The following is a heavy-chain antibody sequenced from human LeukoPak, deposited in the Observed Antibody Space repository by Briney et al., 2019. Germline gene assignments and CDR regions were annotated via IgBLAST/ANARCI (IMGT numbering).Heavy chain of an antibody. CDR1: GFTFSSYS. J-gene: IGHJ4*02. CDR2: ISSSSSYI. CDR3: ARLAFPHRGPTDY. Sequence: GGSLRLSCAASGFTFSSYSMNWVRQAPGKGLEWVSSISSSSSYIYYADSVKGRLTISRDNAKNSLYLQMNSLRAEDTAVYHCARLAFPHRGPTDYWGQGTLVTVSS. V-gene: IGHV3-21*01.